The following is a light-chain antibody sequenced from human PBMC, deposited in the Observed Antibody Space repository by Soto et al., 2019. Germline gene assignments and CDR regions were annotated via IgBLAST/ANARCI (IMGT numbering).Light chain of an antibody. CDR1: QSISSY. V-gene: IGKV1-39*01. CDR2: AAS. CDR3: QQSYSTSWT. Sequence: EIRMTQSASSLSASVGDGVTIXCRASQSISSYLNWYQQKPGKAPKLLIYAASSLQSGGPSRFSGSGSGTDFTRTISSLQPEDFATYYGQQSYSTSWTFGQGTKVDIK. J-gene: IGKJ1*01.